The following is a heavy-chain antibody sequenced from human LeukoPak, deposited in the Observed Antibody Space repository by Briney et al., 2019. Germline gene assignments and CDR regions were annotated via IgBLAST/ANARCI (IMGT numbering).Heavy chain of an antibody. CDR3: ARGGYYGSGNDFRFDP. J-gene: IGHJ5*02. V-gene: IGHV4-39*07. CDR2: IYYSGST. CDR1: GGSISSSSYY. Sequence: SETLSLTCTVSGGSISSSSYYWGWIRQPPGKGLEWIGSIYYSGSTYYKSSLKSRVTVSVGTSKNQFSLKLNSVTAADTAVYYCARGGYYGSGNDFRFDPWGQGTLVTVSS. D-gene: IGHD3-10*01.